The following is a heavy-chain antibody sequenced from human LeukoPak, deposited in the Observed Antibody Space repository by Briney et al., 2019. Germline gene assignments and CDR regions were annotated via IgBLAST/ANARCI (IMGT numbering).Heavy chain of an antibody. CDR3: AGYQHTNYLAY. CDR2: INYSGST. Sequence: SETLSLTCTVSGDSISSNYWSWIRQPPGKGLEWIGYINYSGSTNHNPSLKSRVTMSVDTSKNQLPLDLSSVTAADTAVYYCAGYQHTNYLAYWGQGTLVTVSS. D-gene: IGHD4-11*01. J-gene: IGHJ4*02. V-gene: IGHV4-59*13. CDR1: GDSISSNY.